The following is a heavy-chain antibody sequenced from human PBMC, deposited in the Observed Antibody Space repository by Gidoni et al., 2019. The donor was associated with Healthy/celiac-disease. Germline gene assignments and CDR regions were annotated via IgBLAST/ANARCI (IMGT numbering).Heavy chain of an antibody. Sequence: EVQLVESGGGLVQPGGSLRLSCAASGLTFSSYDMHWVRQATGKGLEWVSAIGTAGDTYYPGSVKGRFTISRENAKNSLYLQMNSLRAGDTDVYYCARGSRGGYDPYFDYWGQGTLVTVSS. V-gene: IGHV3-13*01. CDR1: GLTFSSYD. CDR2: IGTAGDT. J-gene: IGHJ4*02. D-gene: IGHD5-12*01. CDR3: ARGSRGGYDPYFDY.